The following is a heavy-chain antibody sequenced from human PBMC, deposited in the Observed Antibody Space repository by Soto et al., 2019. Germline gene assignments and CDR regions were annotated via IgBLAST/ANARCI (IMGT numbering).Heavy chain of an antibody. J-gene: IGHJ6*02. CDR1: GYTFTSYG. Sequence: VSSLKVSCKASGYTFTSYGIIWVRQAPGQGLEWMVCICGYNAYTRYAKKLQGRVTMTTDTSTSTAYMELRSLRSDDTAVYYCAREGLVPAARGPRDYDMDVWGQGTTVTVSS. D-gene: IGHD2-2*01. CDR2: ICGYNAYT. V-gene: IGHV1-18*01. CDR3: AREGLVPAARGPRDYDMDV.